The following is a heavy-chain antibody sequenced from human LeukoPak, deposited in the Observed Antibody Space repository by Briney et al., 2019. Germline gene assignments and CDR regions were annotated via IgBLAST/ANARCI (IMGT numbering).Heavy chain of an antibody. J-gene: IGHJ4*02. V-gene: IGHV1-2*06. CDR3: ARLWFGETPNDY. CDR2: INPNSGGT. CDR1: GYTFTGYY. Sequence: GASVKVSCKASGYTFTGYYMHWVRQAPGQGLEWMGRINPNSGGTNYAQKFQGRVTMTRDTSISTAYMELSRLRSDDTAVYYCARLWFGETPNDYWGQGTLVTVSS. D-gene: IGHD3-10*01.